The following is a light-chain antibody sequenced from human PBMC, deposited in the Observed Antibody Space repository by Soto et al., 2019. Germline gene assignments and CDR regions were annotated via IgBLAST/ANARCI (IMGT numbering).Light chain of an antibody. V-gene: IGLV6-57*03. CDR2: EDN. J-gene: IGLJ3*02. CDR3: QSSDTSKSWM. Sequence: NFMLTQPHSVSESPGKTVTISCTRTSGSIASNYVQWYQQRPGSAPTTVIYEDNQRPSGVPDRFSGSIDRSSNSASLSISGLKTEDEADYYCQSSDTSKSWMFGGGTKLTVL. CDR1: SGSIASNY.